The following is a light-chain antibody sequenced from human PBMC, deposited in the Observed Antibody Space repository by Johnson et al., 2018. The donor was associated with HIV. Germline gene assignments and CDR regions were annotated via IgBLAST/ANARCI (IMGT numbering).Light chain of an antibody. CDR1: SSNIRNNY. J-gene: IGLJ1*01. CDR3: GTWDTSLSAYV. Sequence: QSVLTQPPSVSAAPGQKVTISCSGSSSNIRNNYVSWYQQLPGTAPKLLIYENNKRPSGIPDRFSGSKSGTSATLGITGLQTGDEADYYCGTWDTSLSAYVVGTGTKVTVL. CDR2: ENN. V-gene: IGLV1-51*02.